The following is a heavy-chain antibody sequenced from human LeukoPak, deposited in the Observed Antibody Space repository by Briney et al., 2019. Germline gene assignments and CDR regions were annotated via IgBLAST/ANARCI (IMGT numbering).Heavy chain of an antibody. D-gene: IGHD3-22*01. V-gene: IGHV3-7*01. CDR1: GFTFSSYW. CDR2: IKQDGSEK. CDR3: ARGRVGFYDSSGYYYSHPDENDAFDI. Sequence: PGGFLRLSCAASGFTFSSYWMSWVRQAPGKGLEWVANIKQDGSEKYYVDSVKGRFTISRDNAKNSLYLQMNSLRAEDTAVYYCARGRVGFYDSSGYYYSHPDENDAFDIWGQGTMVTVSS. J-gene: IGHJ3*02.